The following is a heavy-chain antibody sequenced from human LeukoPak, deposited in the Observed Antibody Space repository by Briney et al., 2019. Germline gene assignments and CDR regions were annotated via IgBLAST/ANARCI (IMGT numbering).Heavy chain of an antibody. Sequence: SETLSLTCAVYGGSFSGYYWSWIRQPPGKGLEWIGYIYYSGSTYYNPSLKSRVTISVDTSKNQFSLKLSSVTAADTAVYYCARADSGYSNWFDPWGQGTLVTVSS. CDR3: ARADSGYSNWFDP. CDR2: IYYSGST. J-gene: IGHJ5*02. CDR1: GGSFSGYY. V-gene: IGHV4-30-4*08. D-gene: IGHD5-18*01.